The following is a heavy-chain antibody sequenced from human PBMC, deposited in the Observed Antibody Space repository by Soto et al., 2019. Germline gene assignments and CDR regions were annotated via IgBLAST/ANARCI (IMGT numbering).Heavy chain of an antibody. V-gene: IGHV1-2*04. CDR2: INPNSGGT. Sequence: ASVKVSCKASGYTFTGYYMHWVRQAPGQGLEWMGWINPNSGGTNYAQKFQGWVTMTRDTSISTAYMELSRLRSDDTAVYYCARDKRDDSSGYENWFDPWGQGTLVTVSS. CDR1: GYTFTGYY. J-gene: IGHJ5*02. D-gene: IGHD3-22*01. CDR3: ARDKRDDSSGYENWFDP.